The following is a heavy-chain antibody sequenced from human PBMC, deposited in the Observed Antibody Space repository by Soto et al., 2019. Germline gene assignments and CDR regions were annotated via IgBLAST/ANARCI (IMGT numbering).Heavy chain of an antibody. D-gene: IGHD3-22*01. CDR2: IYHSGST. CDR1: GGSISSGGYS. CDR3: AREAYYYDSSGYDPGVIDY. J-gene: IGHJ4*02. Sequence: SETLSLTCAVSGGSISSGGYSWRWIRQPPEKRLEWIGYIYHSGSTYYNPSLKSRVTISVDRSKNQFSLKLSSVTAADTAVYYCAREAYYYDSSGYDPGVIDYWGQGTLVTVSS. V-gene: IGHV4-30-2*01.